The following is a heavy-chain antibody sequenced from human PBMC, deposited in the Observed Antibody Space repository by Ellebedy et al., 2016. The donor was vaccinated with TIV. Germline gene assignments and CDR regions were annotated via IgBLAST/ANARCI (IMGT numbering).Heavy chain of an antibody. D-gene: IGHD5-18*01. J-gene: IGHJ4*02. CDR2: IYYSGST. V-gene: IGHV4-39*07. Sequence: SETLSLXXTVSGGSISSSSYYWGWIRQPPGKGLEWIGSIYYSGSTNYNPSLKSRVTISVDTSKNQFSLKLSSVTAADTAVYYCARDSVVGDTALTGYWGQGTLVTVSS. CDR1: GGSISSSSYY. CDR3: ARDSVVGDTALTGY.